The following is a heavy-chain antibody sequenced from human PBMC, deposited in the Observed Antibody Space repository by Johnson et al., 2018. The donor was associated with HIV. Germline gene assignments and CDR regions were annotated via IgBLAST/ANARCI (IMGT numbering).Heavy chain of an antibody. Sequence: VQLVESGGGLVQPGGSLRLSCGASGFSVSNNYMNWVRQAPGKGLEWVSVIYSGGSTYYADSVKGRFTISRDNSKNTLYLQMNSLRAEDTAVYYCAKDHPVVAERTGAFDIWGQGTMVTVSS. D-gene: IGHD2-15*01. CDR3: AKDHPVVAERTGAFDI. J-gene: IGHJ3*02. CDR2: IYSGGST. CDR1: GFSVSNNY. V-gene: IGHV3-66*02.